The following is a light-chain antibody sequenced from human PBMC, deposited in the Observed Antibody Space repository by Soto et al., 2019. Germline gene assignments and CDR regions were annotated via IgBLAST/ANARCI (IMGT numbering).Light chain of an antibody. V-gene: IGKV1-5*01. Sequence: DIQMTQSPSTLSASVGDRVTITCRASQTISSWLAWYQQKPGKAPKLLIYVASSLESGVPSRFTGSGSGTEFTLTISSLQPDDFATYYCQQYNSYLWKFGQGTKVEIK. CDR3: QQYNSYLWK. CDR1: QTISSW. CDR2: VAS. J-gene: IGKJ1*01.